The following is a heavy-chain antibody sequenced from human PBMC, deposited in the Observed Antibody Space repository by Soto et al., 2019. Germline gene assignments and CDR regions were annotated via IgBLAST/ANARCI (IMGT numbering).Heavy chain of an antibody. V-gene: IGHV3-23*01. CDR2: ISGNGGTT. D-gene: IGHD6-19*01. J-gene: IGHJ3*02. CDR3: AKGGGGSGWSDAFGI. CDR1: GFTYSTYA. Sequence: GSLRLSCTTSGFTYSTYAMSWVRQAPGKGLEWVSVISGNGGTTYYADSVKGRFTISRDNSKRTLYLQMNSLRAGDTAIFFCAKGGGGSGWSDAFGIWGQGTMVTVSS.